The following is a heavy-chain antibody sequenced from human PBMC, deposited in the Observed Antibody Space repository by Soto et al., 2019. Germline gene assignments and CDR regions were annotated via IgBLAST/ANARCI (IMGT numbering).Heavy chain of an antibody. CDR2: IYSGGST. V-gene: IGHV3-66*04. CDR1: GFTVSSNY. Sequence: GGSLRLSCAASGFTVSSNYMSWVRQAPGKGLEWVSVIYSGGSTYYADSVKGRFTISRDNSKNTLYLQMNSLRAEDTAVYYCASHSKGGFGEFPDAFDIWGQGTMVTVSS. D-gene: IGHD3-10*01. CDR3: ASHSKGGFGEFPDAFDI. J-gene: IGHJ3*02.